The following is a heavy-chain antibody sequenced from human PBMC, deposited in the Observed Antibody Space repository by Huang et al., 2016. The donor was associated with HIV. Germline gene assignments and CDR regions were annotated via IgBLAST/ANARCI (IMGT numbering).Heavy chain of an antibody. CDR1: GYSFSTHW. J-gene: IGHJ4*02. D-gene: IGHD6-25*01. CDR3: ARIPSSGGYYFDY. Sequence: QLVQSGAEVKKPGESLKISCKGSGYSFSTHWIGWVRQMPGKGREWMGIIYPGDSDTRYSPSFQGQVTISADKSIRAAYLQWSSLKASDTAMYYCARIPSSGGYYFDYWGQGTLVTVSS. V-gene: IGHV5-51*03. CDR2: IYPGDSDT.